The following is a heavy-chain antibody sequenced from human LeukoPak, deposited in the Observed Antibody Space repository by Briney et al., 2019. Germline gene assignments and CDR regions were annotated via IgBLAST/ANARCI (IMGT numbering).Heavy chain of an antibody. CDR1: GGSISSYY. D-gene: IGHD1-26*01. Sequence: SETLSLTCTVSGGSISSYYWSWIRQPPGKGLEWIGYIYYSGSTNYNPSLKSRVTISVDTSKNQFSLKLSSVSAADTAVYYCARDRGSQPFIDYWGQGTLVTVSS. CDR2: IYYSGST. J-gene: IGHJ4*02. V-gene: IGHV4-59*01. CDR3: ARDRGSQPFIDY.